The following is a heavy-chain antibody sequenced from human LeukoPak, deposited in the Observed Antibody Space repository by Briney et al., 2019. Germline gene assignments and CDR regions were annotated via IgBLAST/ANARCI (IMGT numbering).Heavy chain of an antibody. J-gene: IGHJ4*02. CDR2: IYYSGSA. D-gene: IGHD6-19*01. CDR1: GGSISGFY. Sequence: ASETLSLTCTVSGGSISGFYWGRIRQPPGKGLEWIGFIYYSGSANYNPSLKSRVTMSVDTSKNQFSLKLSSVTAADTAFYYCARDRDSSGWFDYWGQGTLVTVSS. CDR3: ARDRDSSGWFDY. V-gene: IGHV4-59*01.